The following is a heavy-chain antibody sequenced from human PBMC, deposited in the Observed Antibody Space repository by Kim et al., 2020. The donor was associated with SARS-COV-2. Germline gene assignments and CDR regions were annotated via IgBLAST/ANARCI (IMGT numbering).Heavy chain of an antibody. J-gene: IGHJ4*02. CDR1: GGSISSGDYY. CDR2: IYYSGST. Sequence: SETLSLTCTVSGGSISSGDYYWSWIRQPPGKGLEWIGYIYYSGSTYYNPSPKSRVTISVDTSKNQFSLKLSSVTAADTAVYYCARGEYSSSWYPNSFDYWGQGTLVTVSS. CDR3: ARGEYSSSWYPNSFDY. V-gene: IGHV4-30-4*01. D-gene: IGHD6-13*01.